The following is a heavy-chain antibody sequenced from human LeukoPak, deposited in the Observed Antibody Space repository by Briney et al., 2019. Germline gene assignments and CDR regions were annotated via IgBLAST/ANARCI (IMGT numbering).Heavy chain of an antibody. CDR2: ISSSSSYI. Sequence: GGSLRLSCAASGFTFSSYSMNWVRQAPGKGLEWVSSISSSSSYIYYADSVKGRFTISRENAKNSLYLQMNSLRAEDAAVYYCASASGVAAAAESVDYWGQGTLVTVSS. D-gene: IGHD6-13*01. J-gene: IGHJ4*02. CDR1: GFTFSSYS. V-gene: IGHV3-21*01. CDR3: ASASGVAAAAESVDY.